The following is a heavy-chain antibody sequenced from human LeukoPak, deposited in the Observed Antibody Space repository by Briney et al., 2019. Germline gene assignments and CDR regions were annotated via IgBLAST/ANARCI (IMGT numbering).Heavy chain of an antibody. CDR1: GFTFSSYS. J-gene: IGHJ5*02. CDR3: ARSLPLYYDFWSGPPYYNWFDP. Sequence: GGSLRLSCAASGFTFSSYSMNWVRQAPGKGLEWVSSFSSSSSYIYYADSVKGRFTISRDNAKNSPYLQMNSLRAEDTAVYYCARSLPLYYDFWSGPPYYNWFDPWGQGTLVTVSS. D-gene: IGHD3-3*01. CDR2: FSSSSSYI. V-gene: IGHV3-21*01.